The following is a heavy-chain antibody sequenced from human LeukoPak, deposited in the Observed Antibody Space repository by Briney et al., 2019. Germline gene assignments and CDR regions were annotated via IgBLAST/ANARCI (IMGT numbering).Heavy chain of an antibody. Sequence: PGGSLRLSCAASGFTFSSYSMNWVRQAPGKGLEWVSSISSSSSYIYYEDSVKGRFTISRDNAKNSLYLQMNSLRAEDTAVYYCARIVVGYHDYWGQGTLVTVSS. V-gene: IGHV3-21*01. D-gene: IGHD1-26*01. CDR3: ARIVVGYHDY. J-gene: IGHJ4*02. CDR2: ISSSSSYI. CDR1: GFTFSSYS.